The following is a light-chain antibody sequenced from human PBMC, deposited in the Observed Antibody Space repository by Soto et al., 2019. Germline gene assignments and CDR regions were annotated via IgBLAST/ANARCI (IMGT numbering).Light chain of an antibody. J-gene: IGKJ1*01. CDR3: LQEYNAPWT. CDR1: QAIRND. V-gene: IGKV1-6*01. CDR2: AAS. Sequence: AIQMTQSPSSLSASVGDRVTITCRASQAIRNDLAWDRHKAGKAPKLLISAASILQSGVPSRRSGRGSDRDGAVTISCQRAEGLATHYGLQEYNAPWTFGQGAQVEI.